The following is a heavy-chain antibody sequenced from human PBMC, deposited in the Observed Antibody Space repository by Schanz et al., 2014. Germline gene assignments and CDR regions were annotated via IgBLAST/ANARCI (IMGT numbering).Heavy chain of an antibody. D-gene: IGHD4-4*01. CDR1: GFTFSSYA. CDR2: ISGSGGST. J-gene: IGHJ6*02. Sequence: EVQLVESGGGLVQPGGSLRFSCAASGFTFSSYAMSWVRQAPGKGLEWVSAISGSGGSTYYADSVKGRFTISRDNSKNTLYLQMNSLRAEDTAVYYCAKSPVIRSYYYYGMDVWGQGTTVTVSS. V-gene: IGHV3-23*04. CDR3: AKSPVIRSYYYYGMDV.